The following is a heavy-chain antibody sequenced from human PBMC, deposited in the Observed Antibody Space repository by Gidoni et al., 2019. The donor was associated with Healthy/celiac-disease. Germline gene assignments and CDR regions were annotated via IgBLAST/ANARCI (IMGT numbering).Heavy chain of an antibody. V-gene: IGHV5-51*03. J-gene: IGHJ4*02. CDR1: GYSFTSYW. Sequence: EVQLVQSGAEVKKQGESLKIPCKGSGYSFTSYWIGWVRQMPGKGLAWMGIIYPGDADTRNSPSFQAQVTISADKSISTAYLQWSSLKASDTAMYYCARSHYYDRSGLYDYWGQGTLVTVSS. CDR2: IYPGDADT. D-gene: IGHD3-22*01. CDR3: ARSHYYDRSGLYDY.